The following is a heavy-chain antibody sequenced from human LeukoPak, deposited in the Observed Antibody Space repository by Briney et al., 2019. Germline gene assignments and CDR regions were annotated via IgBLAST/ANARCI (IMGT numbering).Heavy chain of an antibody. D-gene: IGHD6-13*01. V-gene: IGHV3-7*01. J-gene: IGHJ4*01. CDR3: ARDGTAAGLYFDL. CDR1: GFIFSDYY. CDR2: IRQDGSEK. Sequence: GGSLRLSCAASGFIFSDYYMSWIRQAPGKGLEWVASIRQDGSEKTYVDSVKGRFTISRDNTKNSLSLQVNSLRVEDTAVYYCARDGTAAGLYFDLWGQGTLVTVSS.